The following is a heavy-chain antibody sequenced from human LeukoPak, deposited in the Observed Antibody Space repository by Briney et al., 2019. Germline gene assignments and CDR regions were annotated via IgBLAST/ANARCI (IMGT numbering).Heavy chain of an antibody. Sequence: GGSLRLSCAASGFSFSRYGMHWVRQAPGEGLEWVGVIWYDGTKQYYADSVKGRFTISRDNSKNTLYLQMSSLRAEETAVYYCARTQVGAYYFDYWGQGTLVTVSS. J-gene: IGHJ4*02. CDR2: IWYDGTKQ. CDR3: ARTQVGAYYFDY. V-gene: IGHV3-33*01. D-gene: IGHD1-26*01. CDR1: GFSFSRYG.